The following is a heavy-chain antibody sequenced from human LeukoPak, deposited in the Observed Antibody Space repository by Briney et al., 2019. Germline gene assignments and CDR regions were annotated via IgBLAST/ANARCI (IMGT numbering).Heavy chain of an antibody. CDR3: ARHWPQGNALDI. CDR1: AGSISTYY. Sequence: SETLFLTCIVSAGSISTYYWNWIRQPPGKGLEWIGYIYCNGYTSYNPSLKSRVTISVDTSKNQFSLKLSSVTAADTAVYYCARHWPQGNALDIWGQGTMVTVSS. CDR2: IYCNGYT. J-gene: IGHJ3*02. V-gene: IGHV4-59*08.